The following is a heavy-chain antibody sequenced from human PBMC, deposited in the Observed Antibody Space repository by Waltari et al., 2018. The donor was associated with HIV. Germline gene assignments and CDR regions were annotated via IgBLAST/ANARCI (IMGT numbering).Heavy chain of an antibody. Sequence: QVQLQQWGARLLKPSETLSLTCAVYGGSFSGYYWSWIRQPPGKGLEWIGEITHSGSTNYNPSLKSRVTMSVDTSKNQFSLKLSSVTAADTALYYCARGGYGSGSYYNGWGPGTLVTVSS. CDR3: ARGGYGSGSYYNG. CDR2: ITHSGST. CDR1: GGSFSGYY. V-gene: IGHV4-34*01. D-gene: IGHD3-10*01. J-gene: IGHJ4*02.